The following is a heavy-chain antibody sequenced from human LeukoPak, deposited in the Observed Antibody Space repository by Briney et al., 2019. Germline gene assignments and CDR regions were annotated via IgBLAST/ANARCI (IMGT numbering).Heavy chain of an antibody. Sequence: SETLSLTCTVSGGSISSGGYYWGWIRQRPGKGLEWIGYIYYSGSTYYNPSLKSRVTISVDTSKNQFSLKLSSVTAADTAVYYCARDPDSSGIFDYWGQGTLVTVSS. CDR1: GGSISSGGYY. V-gene: IGHV4-31*03. CDR2: IYYSGST. D-gene: IGHD3-22*01. J-gene: IGHJ4*02. CDR3: ARDPDSSGIFDY.